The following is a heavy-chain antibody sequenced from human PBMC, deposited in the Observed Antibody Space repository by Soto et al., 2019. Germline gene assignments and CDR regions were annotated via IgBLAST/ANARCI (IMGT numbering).Heavy chain of an antibody. D-gene: IGHD3-10*01. Sequence: SLILSCAASGFTFSSYGMHWVRQAPGKGLEWVAVISYDGSNKYYADSVKGRFTISRDNSKNTLYLQMNSLRAEDTAVYYCEKDVTMLQGYFAYCGQRNLVTV. J-gene: IGHJ4*02. CDR1: GFTFSSYG. V-gene: IGHV3-30*18. CDR2: ISYDGSNK. CDR3: EKDVTMLQGYFAY.